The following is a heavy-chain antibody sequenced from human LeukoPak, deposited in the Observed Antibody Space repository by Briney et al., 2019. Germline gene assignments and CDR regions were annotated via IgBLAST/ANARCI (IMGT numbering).Heavy chain of an antibody. CDR3: ARTDWLDV. V-gene: IGHV3-74*01. CDR2: VRPDGSVT. CDR1: GFTFSSYW. J-gene: IGHJ5*02. Sequence: GGSLRLSCTASGFTFSSYWMSWVRQAPGKGLVWVSRVRPDGSVTRYADSVQGRFTVSRDNAENTLYLQMNSLRAEDTAVYYCARTDWLDVWGQGTLITV.